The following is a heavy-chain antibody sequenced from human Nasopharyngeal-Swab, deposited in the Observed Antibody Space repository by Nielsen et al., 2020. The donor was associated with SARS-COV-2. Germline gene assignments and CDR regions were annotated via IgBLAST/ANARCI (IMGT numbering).Heavy chain of an antibody. D-gene: IGHD5-24*01. J-gene: IGHJ6*02. CDR2: INHNERT. CDR3: ARAGRVGDAYTGLDV. CDR1: GGSFTGFY. Sequence: SETLSLTCSVSGGSFTGFYWNWIRQPPGKGLEWIGEINHNERTNYNPSLKSRVTMSVDTSNNRVSLKLTSLTATDTAVYYCARAGRVGDAYTGLDVWGQGTTVTVSS. V-gene: IGHV4-34*01.